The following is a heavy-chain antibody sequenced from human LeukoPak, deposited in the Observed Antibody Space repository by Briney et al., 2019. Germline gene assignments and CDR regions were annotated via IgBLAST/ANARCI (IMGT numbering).Heavy chain of an antibody. CDR3: ARDLYVVVVAATPDY. CDR1: GFTFSSYA. CDR2: ISYDGSNK. J-gene: IGHJ4*02. V-gene: IGHV3-30-3*01. Sequence: PGGSLRLSCAASGFTFSSYAMHWVRQAPGEGLEWVAVISYDGSNKYYADSVKGRFTISRDNSKNTLYLQMNSLRAEDTAVYYCARDLYVVVVAATPDYWGQGTLVTVSS. D-gene: IGHD2-15*01.